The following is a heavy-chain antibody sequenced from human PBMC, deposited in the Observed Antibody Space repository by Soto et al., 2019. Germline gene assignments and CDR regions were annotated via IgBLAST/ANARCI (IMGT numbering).Heavy chain of an antibody. V-gene: IGHV3-11*06. CDR3: ARDVGQWLVQVPDAFDI. CDR2: ISSSSSYT. Sequence: PGGSLRLSCAASGFTFSDYYMSWIRQAPGKGLEWVSYISSSSSYTNYADSVKGRFTISRDNAKNSLYLQMNSLRAEDTAVYYCARDVGQWLVQVPDAFDIWGQGTMVTVSS. D-gene: IGHD6-19*01. J-gene: IGHJ3*02. CDR1: GFTFSDYY.